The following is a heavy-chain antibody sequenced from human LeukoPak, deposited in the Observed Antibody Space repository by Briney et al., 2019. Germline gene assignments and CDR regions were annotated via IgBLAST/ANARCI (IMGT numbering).Heavy chain of an antibody. CDR1: GYSFNTHW. J-gene: IGHJ4*02. V-gene: IGHV5-51*01. CDR2: IYPGDSDT. CDR3: ARLRTSAKEFDS. Sequence: GESLKISCNASGYSFNTHWIGWVRQMPGKGLGGMGIIYPGDSDTKYSPSFEGQVTMSADKSITTAYLRWASLKASETGVYYCARLRTSAKEFDSWGQGTLVIVSS. D-gene: IGHD2-15*01.